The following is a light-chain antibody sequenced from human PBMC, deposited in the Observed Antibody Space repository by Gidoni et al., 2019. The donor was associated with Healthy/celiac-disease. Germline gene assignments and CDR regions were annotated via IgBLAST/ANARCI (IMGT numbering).Light chain of an antibody. CDR2: DAS. CDR3: QQRSNWLT. J-gene: IGKJ4*01. CDR1: QSVSRY. V-gene: IGKV3-11*01. Sequence: EIVLTQSPATLSLSPGARAPLSCRASQSVSRYLAWSQQKPGQAPRLLIYDASNRATGLPARFSGSGSGTDFTLTISSLEPEDFAVYYCQQRSNWLTFGGGTKVEIK.